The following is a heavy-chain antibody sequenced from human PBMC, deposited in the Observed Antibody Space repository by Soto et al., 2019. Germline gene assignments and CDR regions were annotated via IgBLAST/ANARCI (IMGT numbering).Heavy chain of an antibody. J-gene: IGHJ5*02. V-gene: IGHV3-30*18. CDR1: GFTFSSYG. CDR2: ISYDGSNK. CDR3: AKERRQLVRDDWFDP. Sequence: LRLSCAASGFTFSSYGMHWVRQAPGKGLEWVAVISYDGSNKYYADSVKGRFTISRDNSKNTLYLQMNSLRAEDTAVYYCAKERRQLVRDDWFDPWGQGTLVTVSS. D-gene: IGHD6-6*01.